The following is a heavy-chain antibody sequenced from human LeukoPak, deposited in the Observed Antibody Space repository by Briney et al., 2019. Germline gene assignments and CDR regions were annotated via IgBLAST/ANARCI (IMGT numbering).Heavy chain of an antibody. D-gene: IGHD6-13*01. V-gene: IGHV4-59*06. Sequence: SETLSLTCIVSGGSISSYYWSWIRQPPGKGLEWIGYIYYSGSTYYNPSLKSRVTISVDTSKNQFSLKLSPVTAADTAVYYCAREAAAVGLVVRWFDPWGQGTLVTVSS. CDR2: IYYSGST. CDR1: GGSISSYY. CDR3: AREAAAVGLVVRWFDP. J-gene: IGHJ5*02.